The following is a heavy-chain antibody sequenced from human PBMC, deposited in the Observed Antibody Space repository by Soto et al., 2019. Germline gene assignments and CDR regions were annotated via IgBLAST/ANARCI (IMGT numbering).Heavy chain of an antibody. V-gene: IGHV3-33*01. CDR3: ARENYFDY. Sequence: PGGSLRLSCAASGFTFSSYGMHRVRQAPGKGLEWVAVIWYDGSDKYYVDSVKGRFTISRDNARNSLYLQMNSLRAEDTAVYYCARENYFDYWGQGALVTVSS. CDR1: GFTFSSYG. CDR2: IWYDGSDK. J-gene: IGHJ4*02.